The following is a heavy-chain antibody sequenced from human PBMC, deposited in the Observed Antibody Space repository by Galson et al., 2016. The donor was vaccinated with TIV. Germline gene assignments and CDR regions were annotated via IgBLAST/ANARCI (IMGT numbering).Heavy chain of an antibody. V-gene: IGHV3-15*01. CDR2: IKSETDGGTT. J-gene: IGHJ4*02. CDR3: TTWGRLVGDYDAY. D-gene: IGHD2-21*01. Sequence: QAPGKGLEWVGRIKSETDGGTTDYAAPVKDRVSISRDDSRNTVYLEMDNLKTEDTAVYYCTTWGRLVGDYDAYWGQGTLVTVSS.